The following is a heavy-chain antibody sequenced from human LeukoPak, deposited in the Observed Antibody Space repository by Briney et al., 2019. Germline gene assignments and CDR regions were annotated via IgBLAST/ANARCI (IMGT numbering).Heavy chain of an antibody. Sequence: GRSLRLSCAASGFTFSSYGMHWVRQAPGKGLEWVAVISYDGSNKYYADSVKGRFTISRDNSKNTLYLQMNSLRAEDKAVYYCARAYYYDSSGYFDYWGQGTLVTVSS. CDR3: ARAYYYDSSGYFDY. D-gene: IGHD3-22*01. CDR2: ISYDGSNK. V-gene: IGHV3-30*03. J-gene: IGHJ4*02. CDR1: GFTFSSYG.